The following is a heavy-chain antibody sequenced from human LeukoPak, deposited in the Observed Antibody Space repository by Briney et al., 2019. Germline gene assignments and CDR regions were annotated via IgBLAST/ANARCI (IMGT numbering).Heavy chain of an antibody. Sequence: GGSLSFSCAASGFTFSSYAMSWVRQAPGKGLNWVSAISGSGGSIYYADSVKGRFTISRDKSKNTLYLQMNSLRAEDTAVYYCAKWSAPYYDSSGTLDYWGQGTLVTVSS. CDR2: ISGSGGSI. CDR3: AKWSAPYYDSSGTLDY. D-gene: IGHD3-22*01. CDR1: GFTFSSYA. J-gene: IGHJ4*02. V-gene: IGHV3-23*01.